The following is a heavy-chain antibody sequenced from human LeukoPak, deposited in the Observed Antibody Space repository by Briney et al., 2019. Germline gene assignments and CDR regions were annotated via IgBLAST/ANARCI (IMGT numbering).Heavy chain of an antibody. CDR3: ARAFHELIYFDY. Sequence: GASVKVSCKASGYTFTSYAMHWVRQAPGQRLEWMGWINAGNGNTKYSQKFQGRVTITRDTSASTAYMELSSLRSEDTAVYYCARAFHELIYFDYWGQGTLVTVSS. V-gene: IGHV1-3*01. CDR2: INAGNGNT. J-gene: IGHJ4*02. CDR1: GYTFTSYA. D-gene: IGHD1-7*01.